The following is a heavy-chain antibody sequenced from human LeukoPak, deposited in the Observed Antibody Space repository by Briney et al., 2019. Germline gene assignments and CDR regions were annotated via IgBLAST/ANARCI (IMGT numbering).Heavy chain of an antibody. CDR2: LNPSGGNT. V-gene: IGHV1-46*01. Sequence: ASVKVSCKASGYTFTSYYMHWVRQAPGQGLEWVGILNPSGGNTGYAQKFQGRVTMTRDTSTSTVYMELSSPRSDDTAVYYCARSALYCSGGSCFLDYWGQGTLVTVSS. CDR1: GYTFTSYY. J-gene: IGHJ4*02. D-gene: IGHD2-15*01. CDR3: ARSALYCSGGSCFLDY.